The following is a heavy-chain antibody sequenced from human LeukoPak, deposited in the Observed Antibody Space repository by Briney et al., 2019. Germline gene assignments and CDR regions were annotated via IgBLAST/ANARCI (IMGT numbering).Heavy chain of an antibody. CDR2: IYYSGST. V-gene: IGHV4-39*01. Sequence: PSETLSLTCTVSGGSISSSSYYWGWIRQPPGKGPEWIGSIYYSGSTYYNPSLKSRVTISVDTSKNQFSLKLSSVTAADTAVYYCAPYYYDSSGYYFGAFDIWGQGTMVTVSS. CDR1: GGSISSSSYY. CDR3: APYYYDSSGYYFGAFDI. D-gene: IGHD3-22*01. J-gene: IGHJ3*02.